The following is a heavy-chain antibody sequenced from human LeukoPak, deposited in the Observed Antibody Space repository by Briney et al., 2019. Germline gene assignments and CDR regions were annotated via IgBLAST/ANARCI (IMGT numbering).Heavy chain of an antibody. CDR1: GFTVGSNY. CDR2: IYSGGST. V-gene: IGHV3-53*01. J-gene: IGHJ4*02. D-gene: IGHD3-22*01. CDR3: ARDDSSGFFDC. Sequence: GGSLRLSCAASGFTVGSNYMSWVRQAPGKGLEWVSIIYSGGSTYYADSVKGRFTISRDNSKNTLYLQMNSLRAEDTAVYYCARDDSSGFFDCWGQGTLVTVSS.